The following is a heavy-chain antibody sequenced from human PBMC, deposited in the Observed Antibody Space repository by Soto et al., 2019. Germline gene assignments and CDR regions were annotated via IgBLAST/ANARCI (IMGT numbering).Heavy chain of an antibody. D-gene: IGHD3-9*01. CDR2: INPNSGGT. V-gene: IGHV1-2*04. CDR1: GYTFTGHH. Sequence: APVKVSCNASGYTFTGHHMHWVRQAPGQGLEWMGWINPNSGGTNYAQKFQGWVTMTRDTSISTAYMELSRLRSDDTAVYYCARGNILTVSLENWFDPWGQGTLVTVSS. J-gene: IGHJ5*02. CDR3: ARGNILTVSLENWFDP.